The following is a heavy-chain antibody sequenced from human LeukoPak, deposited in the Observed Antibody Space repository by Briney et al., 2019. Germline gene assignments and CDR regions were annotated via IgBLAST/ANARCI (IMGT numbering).Heavy chain of an antibody. Sequence: KPSETLSLTCTVSGGSISSHYWSWIRQPPGKGLEWIGYIYYSGSTNYNPSLKSRVTISVDTSKNQFSLKLSSVTAADTAVYYWATRAEVVPAAITYYYYSMDVWGKGTTVTVSS. CDR1: GGSISSHY. V-gene: IGHV4-59*11. CDR3: ATRAEVVPAAITYYYYSMDV. J-gene: IGHJ6*03. D-gene: IGHD2-2*02. CDR2: IYYSGST.